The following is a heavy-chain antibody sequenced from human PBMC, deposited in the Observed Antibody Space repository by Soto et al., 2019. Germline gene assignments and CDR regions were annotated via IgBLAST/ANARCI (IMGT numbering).Heavy chain of an antibody. V-gene: IGHV3-30*18. CDR1: GFTFSHYG. D-gene: IGHD4-17*01. J-gene: IGHJ4*02. CDR2: VSYDGSNK. CDR3: AKDSPTVTYFDY. Sequence: QVQLVESGGGVVQPGRSLRLSCAASGFTFSHYGIHWVRQAPGKGLEWVAVVSYDGSNKYYADSVKGRFTISRDNSNNTLYLQMNSLRAEDTAVYYRAKDSPTVTYFDYWGQGTLVTVSS.